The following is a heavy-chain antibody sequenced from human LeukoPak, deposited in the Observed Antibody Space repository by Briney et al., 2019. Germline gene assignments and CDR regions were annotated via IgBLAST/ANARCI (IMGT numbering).Heavy chain of an antibody. Sequence: GSLRLSCAASGFTFSSYAMHWVRQAPGKGLEWVAVISYDGSNKYYADSVKGRFTISRDNSKNTLYLQMNSLRAEDTAVYYCARDFERPGIAAADIYYYYGMDVWGQGTTVTVSS. CDR3: ARDFERPGIAAADIYYYYGMDV. D-gene: IGHD6-13*01. CDR2: ISYDGSNK. V-gene: IGHV3-30-3*01. J-gene: IGHJ6*02. CDR1: GFTFSSYA.